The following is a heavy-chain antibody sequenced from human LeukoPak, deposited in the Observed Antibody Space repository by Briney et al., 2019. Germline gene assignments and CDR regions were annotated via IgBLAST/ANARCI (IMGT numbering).Heavy chain of an antibody. J-gene: IGHJ4*02. CDR1: GYTFINYG. Sequence: ASVKVSCKASGYTFINYGINWVRQAPGQRLEWVGWITPYNGNTNYAQKLQGRVTMTTDTSTSTAYMELRSLRPDDTAMYYCARRGVYYYDSSGRANYYFDFWGQGTLVTVSS. CDR2: ITPYNGNT. CDR3: ARRGVYYYDSSGRANYYFDF. V-gene: IGHV1-18*01. D-gene: IGHD3-22*01.